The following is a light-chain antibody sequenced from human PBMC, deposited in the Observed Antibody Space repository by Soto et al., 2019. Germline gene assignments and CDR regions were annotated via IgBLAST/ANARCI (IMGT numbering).Light chain of an antibody. V-gene: IGKV1-39*01. CDR1: QSISIY. CDR2: AAS. J-gene: IGKJ1*01. CDR3: LQDHDDSWT. Sequence: DIQMTQSPSSLSASVGDRVTITCRASQSISIYLNWYQQKPGKAPKLLIYAASSLQSGVPSRFSGSGSGTDFTLTISSLQPEDFATYYCLQDHDDSWTFGQGTKVDIK.